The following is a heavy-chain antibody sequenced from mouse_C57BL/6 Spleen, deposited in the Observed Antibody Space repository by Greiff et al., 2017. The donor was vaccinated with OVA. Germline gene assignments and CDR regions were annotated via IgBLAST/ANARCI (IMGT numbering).Heavy chain of an antibody. D-gene: IGHD2-1*01. Sequence: EVKVEESGGGLVQPGGSLSLSCAASGFTFTDYYMSWVRQPPGKALEWLGFIRNKANGYTTEYSASVKGRFTISRDNSQSILYLQMKALRAEDSATYYCASLTTLYYYAMDYWGQGTSVTVSS. CDR2: IRNKANGYTT. CDR3: ASLTTLYYYAMDY. CDR1: GFTFTDYY. V-gene: IGHV7-3*01. J-gene: IGHJ4*01.